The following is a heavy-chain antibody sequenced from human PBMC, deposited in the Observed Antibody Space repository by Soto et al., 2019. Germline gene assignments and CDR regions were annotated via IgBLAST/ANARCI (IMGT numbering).Heavy chain of an antibody. CDR3: ARGRQYDDYEGENWFDP. Sequence: GASVKVSCKASGYTFTSYAMHWVRQAPGQRLEWMGWINAGNGNTKYSQKFQGRVTITRDTSASTAYMELSSLRSEDTAVYYCARGRQYDDYEGENWFDPWGQGTLVTVSS. CDR1: GYTFTSYA. V-gene: IGHV1-3*01. J-gene: IGHJ5*02. D-gene: IGHD4-17*01. CDR2: INAGNGNT.